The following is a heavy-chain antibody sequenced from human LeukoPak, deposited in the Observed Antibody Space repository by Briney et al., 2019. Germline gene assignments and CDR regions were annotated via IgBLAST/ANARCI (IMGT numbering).Heavy chain of an antibody. D-gene: IGHD6-19*01. V-gene: IGHV1-69*13. Sequence: SVKVSCKASGGTFSSYAISWVRQAPGQGLEWMGGIIPIFGTADYAQKFQGRVTITADESTSTAYMELSSLRSEDTAVYYCATAQSGGWYYFDYWGQGTLVTVSS. CDR2: IIPIFGTA. J-gene: IGHJ4*02. CDR3: ATAQSGGWYYFDY. CDR1: GGTFSSYA.